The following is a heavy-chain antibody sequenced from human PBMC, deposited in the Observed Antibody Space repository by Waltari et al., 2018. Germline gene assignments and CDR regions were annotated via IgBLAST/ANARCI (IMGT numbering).Heavy chain of an antibody. D-gene: IGHD3-22*01. Sequence: EVQLVESGGGLVQPGGSLRLSCAASGFTFSSYSMHWVRPAPGKGLGGVSYISSSSSTIYYADSVKGRFTISRDNAKNSLYLQMNSLRAEDTAVYYCARDHAEYYYDSSGYYINWFDPWGQGTLVTVSS. CDR1: GFTFSSYS. CDR2: ISSSSSTI. J-gene: IGHJ5*02. V-gene: IGHV3-48*01. CDR3: ARDHAEYYYDSSGYYINWFDP.